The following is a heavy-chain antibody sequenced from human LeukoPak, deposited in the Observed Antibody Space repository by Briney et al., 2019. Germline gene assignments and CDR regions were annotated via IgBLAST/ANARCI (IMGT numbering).Heavy chain of an antibody. D-gene: IGHD6-25*01. J-gene: IGHJ4*02. CDR3: ARGSVGIAARELDY. Sequence: SETLSLTCTVSGGSISSGSCYWSWIRQPAGKGLEWIGRVYNGGSNYNSGSNYNPSLKSRVTMSVDTSNNQFSLRLSSVTAADTAVYYCARGSVGIAARELDYWGQGTLVTVSS. V-gene: IGHV4-61*02. CDR2: VYNGGS. CDR1: GGSISSGSCY.